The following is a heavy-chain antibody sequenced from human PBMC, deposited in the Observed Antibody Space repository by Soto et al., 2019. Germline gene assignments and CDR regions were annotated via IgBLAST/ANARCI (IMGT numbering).Heavy chain of an antibody. J-gene: IGHJ4*02. CDR1: GGSISSYY. CDR2: IYYSGST. D-gene: IGHD5-12*01. V-gene: IGHV4-59*08. CDR3: ARHGRLGTVEMATGIGY. Sequence: QVQLQESGPGRVKPSETLSLTCTVSGGSISSYYWSWIRQPPGKGLEWIGYIYYSGSTNYNPSLKSRVTISVDTSKNQFSLKLSSVTAADTAVYYCARHGRLGTVEMATGIGYWGQGTLVTVSS.